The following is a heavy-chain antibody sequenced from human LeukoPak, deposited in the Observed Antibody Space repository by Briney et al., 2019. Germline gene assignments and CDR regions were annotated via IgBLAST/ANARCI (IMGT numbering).Heavy chain of an antibody. D-gene: IGHD2-15*01. Sequence: VASVKVSCKASGYTFTSYGISWVRQAPGQGLEWMGWISAYNGNTNYAQKLQGRVTMTTDTSTSTAYMELRSLRSDDTAVYYCARDVGYCSGGSCYPIDWGQGTLVTVSS. CDR1: GYTFTSYG. CDR2: ISAYNGNT. V-gene: IGHV1-18*01. J-gene: IGHJ4*02. CDR3: ARDVGYCSGGSCYPID.